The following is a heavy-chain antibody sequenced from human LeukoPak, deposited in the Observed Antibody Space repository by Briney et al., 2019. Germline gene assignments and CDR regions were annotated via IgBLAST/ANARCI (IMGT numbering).Heavy chain of an antibody. Sequence: SETLSHTCNVSGDSLTSHFWSWIRQTPGKGLEWIGYVFHSGTTNYCPSLKSRVTISLDTSKKQFYLRLASVTAADTAVYYCARRMATVTDTFDIWGRGTMVSVSS. CDR3: ARRMATVTDTFDI. D-gene: IGHD5-24*01. J-gene: IGHJ3*02. V-gene: IGHV4-59*08. CDR2: VFHSGTT. CDR1: GDSLTSHF.